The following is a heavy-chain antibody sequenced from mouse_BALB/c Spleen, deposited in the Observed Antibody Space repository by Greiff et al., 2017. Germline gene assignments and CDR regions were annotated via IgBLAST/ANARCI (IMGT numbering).Heavy chain of an antibody. V-gene: IGHV1-67*01. CDR3: AAWFAY. Sequence: QVQLQQSGPELVRPGVSVKISCQGSGYTFTDYAMHWVKQSHAKSLEWIGVISTYYGNTNYNQKFKGKATLTVDKSSSTAYMELARLTSEDSAIYYCAAWFAYWGQGTLVTVSA. CDR2: ISTYYGNT. CDR1: GYTFTDYA. J-gene: IGHJ3*01.